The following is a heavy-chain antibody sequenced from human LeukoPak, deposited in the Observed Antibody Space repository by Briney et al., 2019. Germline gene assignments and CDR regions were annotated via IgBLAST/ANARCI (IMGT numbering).Heavy chain of an antibody. CDR2: IIPIFGTA. Sequence: SVKVSCKASGGTFSSYAISWVRQAPGQGLEWMGGIIPIFGTANYAQKFQGRVTTTADESTSTAYMELSSLRSEDTAVYYCARGYYDSIWFDPWGQGTLVTVSS. V-gene: IGHV1-69*13. CDR1: GGTFSSYA. CDR3: ARGYYDSIWFDP. J-gene: IGHJ5*02. D-gene: IGHD3-22*01.